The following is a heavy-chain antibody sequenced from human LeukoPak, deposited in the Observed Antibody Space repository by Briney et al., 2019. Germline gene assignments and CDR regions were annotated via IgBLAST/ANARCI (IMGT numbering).Heavy chain of an antibody. V-gene: IGHV1-8*01. D-gene: IGHD2-15*01. CDR3: ARDKNTATVLWYFDY. J-gene: IGHJ4*02. Sequence: ASVKVSCKASGYTFTSYDINWVRQATGQGLEWMGWMNPNSGNTGYAQKFQGRVTMTRNTSISTAYMELNSLRAEDTAVYYCARDKNTATVLWYFDYWGQGTLVTVSS. CDR1: GYTFTSYD. CDR2: MNPNSGNT.